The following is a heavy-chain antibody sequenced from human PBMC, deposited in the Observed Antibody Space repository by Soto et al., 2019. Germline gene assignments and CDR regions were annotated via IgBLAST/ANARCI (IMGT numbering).Heavy chain of an antibody. V-gene: IGHV4-31*03. J-gene: IGHJ6*02. CDR2: IYYSGST. CDR1: GGSISSGGYY. CDR3: AGYCSGGSCYSYYYYGMDV. D-gene: IGHD2-15*01. Sequence: QVQLQESGPGLVKPSQTLSLTCTVSGGSISSGGYYWSWIRQHPGKGLEWIGYIYYSGSTYYNPSLKSRVTISVDTSKNQFSLKLSSVTAADTAVYYCAGYCSGGSCYSYYYYGMDVWGQGTTVTVSS.